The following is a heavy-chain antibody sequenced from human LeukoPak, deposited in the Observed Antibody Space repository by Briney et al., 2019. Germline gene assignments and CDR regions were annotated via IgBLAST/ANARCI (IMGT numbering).Heavy chain of an antibody. J-gene: IGHJ4*02. CDR1: GGTFSSYA. CDR2: IIPILGIA. CDR3: ASRLAVAGTIPDY. V-gene: IGHV1-69*04. Sequence: SVKVSCKASGGTFSSYAISWVRQAPGQGLEWMGRIIPILGIANYAQKFQGRVTITADKSTSTAYMELSSLRSEDTAVYYCASRLAVAGTIPDYSGQGTLVTVSS. D-gene: IGHD6-19*01.